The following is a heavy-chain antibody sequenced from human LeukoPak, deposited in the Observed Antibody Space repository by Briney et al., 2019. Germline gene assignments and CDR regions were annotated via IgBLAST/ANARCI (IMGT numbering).Heavy chain of an antibody. CDR1: GFTFTNYG. J-gene: IGHJ3*02. CDR3: TTFDM. CDR2: ISSDGSNK. Sequence: PGGSLRLSCAASGFTFTNYGIHWVRLAPGKGLEWVAVISSDGSNKHYADSVKGRFTIYRDDSKNTLYLQMNSLRVDDTALYYCTTFDMWGQGTMVTVSS. V-gene: IGHV3-30*03.